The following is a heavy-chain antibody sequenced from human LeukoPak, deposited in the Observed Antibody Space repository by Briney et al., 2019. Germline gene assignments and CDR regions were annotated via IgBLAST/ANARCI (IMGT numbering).Heavy chain of an antibody. J-gene: IGHJ3*02. CDR2: ISYDGSNK. CDR3: ARVTATYYDFWSGWGAFNI. Sequence: TGGSLRLSCAASGYTFSSYAMHWVRQAPGKGLEWVAVISYDGSNKYYADSVKGRFTISRDDSKNRLYLQMNSLRAEDTAVYYCARVTATYYDFWSGWGAFNIWGQGTMVTVSS. CDR1: GYTFSSYA. D-gene: IGHD3-3*01. V-gene: IGHV3-30-3*01.